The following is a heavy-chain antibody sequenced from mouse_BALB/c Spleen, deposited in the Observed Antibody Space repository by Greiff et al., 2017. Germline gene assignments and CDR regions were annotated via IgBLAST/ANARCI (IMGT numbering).Heavy chain of an antibody. CDR2: IRNKANGYTT. D-gene: IGHD2-1*01. CDR3: ARDSGNYVLAY. V-gene: IGHV7-3*02. Sequence: EVKLMESGGGLVQPGGSLRLSCATSGFTFTDYYMSWVRQPPGKALEWLGFIRNKANGYTTEYSASVKGRFTISRDNSQSILYLQMNTLRAEDSATYYCARDSGNYVLAYWGQGTLVTVSA. CDR1: GFTFTDYY. J-gene: IGHJ3*01.